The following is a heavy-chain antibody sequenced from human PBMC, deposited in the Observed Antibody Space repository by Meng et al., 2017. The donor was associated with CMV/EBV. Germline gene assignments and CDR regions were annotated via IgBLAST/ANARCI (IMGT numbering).Heavy chain of an antibody. V-gene: IGHV3-49*04. CDR3: TRDITMVRVVIGRGMDV. J-gene: IGHJ6*02. D-gene: IGHD3-10*01. CDR1: GFTFGDYA. Sequence: GESLKISCTASGFTFGDYAMSWVRQAPGKGLEWVGFIRSKAYGGTTEYAASVKGRFTISRDDSKSIAYLQMNSLKTEDTAVYYCTRDITMVRVVIGRGMDVWGQGTTVTVSS. CDR2: IRSKAYGGTT.